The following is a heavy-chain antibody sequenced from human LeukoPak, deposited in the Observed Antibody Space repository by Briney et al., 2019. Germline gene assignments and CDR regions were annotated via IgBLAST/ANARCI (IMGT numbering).Heavy chain of an antibody. CDR3: AALYYYDSSGYYPIDY. V-gene: IGHV1-69*02. J-gene: IGHJ4*02. Sequence: SVKVSCKASGGTFSSYTISWVRQAPGQGLEWMGRIIPILGIANYAQKFQGRVTITAVKSTSTAYMELSSLRSEDTAVYYCAALYYYDSSGYYPIDYWGQGTLVTVSS. D-gene: IGHD3-22*01. CDR1: GGTFSSYT. CDR2: IIPILGIA.